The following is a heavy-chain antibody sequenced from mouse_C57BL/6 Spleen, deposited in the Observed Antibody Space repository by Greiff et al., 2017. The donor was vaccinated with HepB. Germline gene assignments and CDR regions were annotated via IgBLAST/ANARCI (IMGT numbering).Heavy chain of an antibody. J-gene: IGHJ2*01. CDR1: GYTFTSYW. CDR2: IYPGSGST. V-gene: IGHV1-55*01. Sequence: VQLQQPGAELVKPGASVKMSCKASGYTFTSYWITWVKQRPGQGLEWIGDIYPGSGSTNYNEKFKSKATLTVDTSSSTAYMQLSSLTSEDSAVYYCARGGYDYEYYFDYWGQGTTLTVSS. CDR3: ARGGYDYEYYFDY. D-gene: IGHD2-4*01.